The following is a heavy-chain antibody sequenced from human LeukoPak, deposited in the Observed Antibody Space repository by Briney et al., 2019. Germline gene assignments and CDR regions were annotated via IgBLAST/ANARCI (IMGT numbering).Heavy chain of an antibody. D-gene: IGHD2-15*01. CDR2: IYPSDSGT. CDR3: ARREASANFDY. Sequence: GESLKISCKASGYRFTNYWIGWVRQMPGKGLEWMGIIYPSDSGTKYSPSFQGQVTISVDRSVSTVYLQWSSLKASDTAKYYCARREASANFDYWGQGTLVTVSS. J-gene: IGHJ4*02. V-gene: IGHV5-51*01. CDR1: GYRFTNYW.